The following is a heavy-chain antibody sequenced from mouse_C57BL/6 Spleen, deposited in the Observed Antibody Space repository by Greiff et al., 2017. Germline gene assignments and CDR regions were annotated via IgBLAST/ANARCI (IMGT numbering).Heavy chain of an antibody. D-gene: IGHD1-1*01. CDR3: ARRGTTVVAPYAMDY. CDR2: IWTGGGT. J-gene: IGHJ4*01. Sequence: VKLQESGPGLVAPSQSLSITCTVSGFSLTSYAISWVRQPPGKGLEWLGVIWTGGGTNYNSALKSRLSISKDNSKSQVFLKMNSLQTDDTARYYCARRGTTVVAPYAMDYWGQGTSVTVSS. CDR1: GFSLTSYA. V-gene: IGHV2-9-1*01.